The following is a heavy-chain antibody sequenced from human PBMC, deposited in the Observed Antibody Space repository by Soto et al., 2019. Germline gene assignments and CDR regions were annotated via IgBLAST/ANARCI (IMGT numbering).Heavy chain of an antibody. J-gene: IGHJ4*02. Sequence: GGSLRLSCAASGFTFSSYAMHWVRQAPGKGLEYVSAISSNGGSTYYANSVKGRFTISRDNSKNTLYLQMGSLRAEDMAVYYCARGPRYFDWLAAIDYWGQGTLVTVSS. CDR2: ISSNGGST. CDR3: ARGPRYFDWLAAIDY. CDR1: GFTFSSYA. V-gene: IGHV3-64*01. D-gene: IGHD3-9*01.